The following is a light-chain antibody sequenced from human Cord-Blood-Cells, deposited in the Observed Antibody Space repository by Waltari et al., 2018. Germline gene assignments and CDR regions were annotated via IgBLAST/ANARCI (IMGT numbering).Light chain of an antibody. CDR2: AAS. J-gene: IGKJ1*01. Sequence: DIQMTQSPSSLSASVGDRVTITCRASQSISSYLNWYQQKPGKAPKLLIYAASSLQSRVPSRFSGSGSGTDFTLTISSLQPEDFATYYCQQSYSTHWTFGQGTKVEIK. V-gene: IGKV1-39*01. CDR3: QQSYSTHWT. CDR1: QSISSY.